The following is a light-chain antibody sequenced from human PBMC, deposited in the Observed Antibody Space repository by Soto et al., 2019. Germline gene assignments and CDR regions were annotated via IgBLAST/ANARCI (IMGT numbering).Light chain of an antibody. J-gene: IGKJ4*01. CDR1: QDINKY. CDR3: QQSENGPLT. CDR2: DAS. Sequence: DIQMTQSPSSLSASVGDRITITCQASQDINKYLNWYQQKLGKAPKLLIYDASNLQRGVPSRFSGSGFGTHFSLSISSLQPEDIATYYCQQSENGPLTFGGGTKVDIK. V-gene: IGKV1-33*01.